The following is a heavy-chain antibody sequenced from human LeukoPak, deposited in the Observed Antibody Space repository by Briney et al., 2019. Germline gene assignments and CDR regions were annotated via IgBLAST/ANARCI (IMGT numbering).Heavy chain of an antibody. Sequence: SVKVSCKASGGTFSSYAISWVRQAPGQGLERMGGIIPIFGTANYAQKFQGRVTITADESTSTAYMELSSLRSEDTAVYYCASGSSGCGYYYYMDVWGKGTTVTVSS. CDR2: IIPIFGTA. J-gene: IGHJ6*03. V-gene: IGHV1-69*13. CDR1: GGTFSSYA. CDR3: ASGSSGCGYYYYMDV. D-gene: IGHD3-22*01.